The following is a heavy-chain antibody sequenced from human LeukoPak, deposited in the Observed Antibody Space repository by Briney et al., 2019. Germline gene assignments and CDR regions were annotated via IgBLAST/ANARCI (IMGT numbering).Heavy chain of an antibody. CDR3: SREGGSHYYYYYYMDV. V-gene: IGHV1-2*06. D-gene: IGHD1-26*01. CDR1: GYTFTGYY. Sequence: ASVKVSCKASGYTFTGYYMHWVRQAPGQGLEWMGRINPNSGGTNYAQKFQGRVTMTRDTSISTAYMELSRLRSDDTAVYDCSREGGSHYYYYYYMDVWGKGTTVTVSS. J-gene: IGHJ6*03. CDR2: INPNSGGT.